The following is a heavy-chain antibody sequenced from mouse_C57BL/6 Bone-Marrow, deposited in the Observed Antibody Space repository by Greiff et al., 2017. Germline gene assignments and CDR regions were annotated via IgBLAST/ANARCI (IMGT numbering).Heavy chain of an antibody. Sequence: VQLQQSGPELVKPGASVKISCKASGYSFTGYYMNWVKQSPEKSLEWIGEINPSTGGTTYNQKFKAKATLTVDKSSSTAYMQLKSLTSEDSAVXYCAREVNLLWLRRVSSWFAYWGQGTLVTVSA. CDR3: AREVNLLWLRRVSSWFAY. D-gene: IGHD2-2*01. V-gene: IGHV1-42*01. CDR1: GYSFTGYY. CDR2: INPSTGGT. J-gene: IGHJ3*01.